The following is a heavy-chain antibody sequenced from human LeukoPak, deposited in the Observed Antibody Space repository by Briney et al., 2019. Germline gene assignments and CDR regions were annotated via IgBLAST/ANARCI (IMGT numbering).Heavy chain of an antibody. Sequence: GGSLRLSCAASGFTVSSHYMSWVRQAPGKGLEWVSVIYSGGRIYYADSVKGRFTISRDNFKNTLYLQMNSLRAEDTAVYYCAKDRGYSSSSGDYWGQGTLVTVSS. D-gene: IGHD6-6*01. CDR3: AKDRGYSSSSGDY. J-gene: IGHJ4*02. CDR1: GFTVSSHY. V-gene: IGHV3-53*01. CDR2: IYSGGRI.